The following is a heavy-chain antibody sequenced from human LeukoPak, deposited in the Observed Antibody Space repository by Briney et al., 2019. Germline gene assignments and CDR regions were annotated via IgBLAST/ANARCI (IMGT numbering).Heavy chain of an antibody. CDR2: IGGPGGRE. D-gene: IGHD3-16*01. Sequence: GGSLRLSCAASGFTFRIFAMSWVRQAPGKGLEFVSAIGGPGGREVFYADSVKGRFIISRDNSKNTLCLRMDSLRGEDTASYAKMAGMEYGEYYLDYWGQGTLVSVSS. CDR1: GFTFRIFA. CDR3: MAGMEYGEYYLDY. J-gene: IGHJ4*02. V-gene: IGHV3-23*01.